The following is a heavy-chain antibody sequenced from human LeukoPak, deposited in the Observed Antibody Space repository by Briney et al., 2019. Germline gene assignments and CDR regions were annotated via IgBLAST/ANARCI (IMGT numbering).Heavy chain of an antibody. CDR3: ATDSYALPTIAQN. CDR1: GGSFTFTSHA. V-gene: IGHV1-69*06. D-gene: IGHD5-24*01. CDR2: LIPIYGSA. J-gene: IGHJ4*02. Sequence: ASVKVSCKASGGSFTFTSHAISWVRQAPGQGLEWMGGLIPIYGSANYAQKFQGRVTMTEDTSTDTAYMELSSLRSEDTAVYYCATDSYALPTIAQNWGQGTLVTVSS.